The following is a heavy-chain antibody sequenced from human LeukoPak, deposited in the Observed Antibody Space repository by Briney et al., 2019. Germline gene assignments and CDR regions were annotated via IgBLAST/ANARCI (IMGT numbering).Heavy chain of an antibody. Sequence: PGGSLRLSCAASGFTFSSYSMNWVRQAPGKGLEWVSPISSSSSYIYYADSVKGRFTISRDNAKNSLYLQMNSLRAEDTAVYYCARMGYCSSTSCYGMDVWGQGTTVTVSS. CDR3: ARMGYCSSTSCYGMDV. D-gene: IGHD2-2*01. J-gene: IGHJ6*02. V-gene: IGHV3-21*01. CDR2: ISSSSSYI. CDR1: GFTFSSYS.